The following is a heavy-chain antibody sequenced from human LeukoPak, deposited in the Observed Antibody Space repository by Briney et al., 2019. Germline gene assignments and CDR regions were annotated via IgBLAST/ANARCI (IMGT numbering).Heavy chain of an antibody. Sequence: SETLSLTCAVYGASLNGHYWSWIRQPPGKGLEWIGEINHSGSTNYNPSLKSRVTISVDTSKNQFSLKLSSVTAADTAVYYCARVRHYGGNSPFDYWGQGTLVTVSS. V-gene: IGHV4-34*01. CDR3: ARVRHYGGNSPFDY. CDR2: INHSGST. D-gene: IGHD4-23*01. CDR1: GASLNGHY. J-gene: IGHJ4*02.